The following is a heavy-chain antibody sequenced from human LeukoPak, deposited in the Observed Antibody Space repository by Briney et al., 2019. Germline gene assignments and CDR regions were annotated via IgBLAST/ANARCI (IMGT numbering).Heavy chain of an antibody. CDR2: IKQDGSEK. J-gene: IGHJ4*02. CDR1: GFTFSSYW. D-gene: IGHD3-22*01. V-gene: IGHV3-7*01. Sequence: GGSLRLSCAASGFTFSSYWMSWVRQAPGKGLEWVANIKQDGSEKNYVDSVKGRFTISRDNAKNSLYLQMNSLRAEDTAVYYCARPGGYYDSSGYALHWGQGTLVTVSS. CDR3: ARPGGYYDSSGYALH.